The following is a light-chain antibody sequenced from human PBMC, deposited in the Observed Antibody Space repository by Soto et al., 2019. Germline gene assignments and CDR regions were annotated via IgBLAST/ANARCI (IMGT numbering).Light chain of an antibody. CDR2: AAS. CDR3: QKRYSTPST. Sequence: DIQMTQSPSSLSASVGDRVTITCRASQSISSYLNWYQQKPGKAPKLLIYAASSLQSGVPSRFSGSGSGTDFTLTLSKLEPEDFGTYYCQKRYSTPSTFRPWTKVDIK. CDR1: QSISSY. V-gene: IGKV1-39*01. J-gene: IGKJ3*01.